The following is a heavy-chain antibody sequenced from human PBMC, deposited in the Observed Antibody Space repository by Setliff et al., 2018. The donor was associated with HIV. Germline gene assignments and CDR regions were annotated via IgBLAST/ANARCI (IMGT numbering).Heavy chain of an antibody. J-gene: IGHJ6*03. Sequence: SGPTLVNPTQTVTLTCSFSGFSLSDNGMGVGWIRQPPGKALEWLAFIYWDDDKLYSPSLKSRLTITKDTSKNQVVLTMTNMDPVDTATYYCAHSYCSSTSCYPHYYYYMDVWGKGTTVTVSS. CDR2: IYWDDDK. CDR3: AHSYCSSTSCYPHYYYYMDV. CDR1: GFSLSDNGMG. V-gene: IGHV2-5*02. D-gene: IGHD2-2*01.